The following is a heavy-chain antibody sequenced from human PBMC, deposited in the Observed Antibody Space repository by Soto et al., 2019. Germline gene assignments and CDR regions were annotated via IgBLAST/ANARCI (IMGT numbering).Heavy chain of an antibody. CDR2: ISYDGSNK. Sequence: QVQLVESGGGVVQPGRSLRLSCAASGFTFSSYGMHWVRQAPGKGLEWVAVISYDGSNKYYADSVKGRFTISRDNSKNTLYLQMNSLRAEDTAVYYCAKDGDYDSSGYLDYWGQGTLVTVSS. J-gene: IGHJ4*02. D-gene: IGHD3-22*01. V-gene: IGHV3-30*18. CDR1: GFTFSSYG. CDR3: AKDGDYDSSGYLDY.